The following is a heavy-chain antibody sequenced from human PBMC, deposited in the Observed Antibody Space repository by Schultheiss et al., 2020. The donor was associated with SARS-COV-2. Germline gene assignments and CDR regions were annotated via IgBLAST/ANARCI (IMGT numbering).Heavy chain of an antibody. Sequence: SVKVSCKASGGTFSSYAISWVRQAPGQGLEWMGGIIPIFGTANYAQKFQGRVTITADESTSTAYMELSSLRSEDTAVYYCARAYYDSSGHMAYYYYGMDVWGRGTTVTVSS. J-gene: IGHJ6*02. CDR3: ARAYYDSSGHMAYYYYGMDV. D-gene: IGHD3-22*01. V-gene: IGHV1-69*13. CDR2: IIPIFGTA. CDR1: GGTFSSYA.